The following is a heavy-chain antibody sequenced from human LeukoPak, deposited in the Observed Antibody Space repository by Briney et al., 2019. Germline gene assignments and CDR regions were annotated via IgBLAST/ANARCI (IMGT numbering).Heavy chain of an antibody. CDR1: GFTFSSEA. CDR2: ISDDGINK. CDR3: ARARPGYDILTGYLDY. V-gene: IGHV3-30-3*01. D-gene: IGHD3-9*01. J-gene: IGHJ4*02. Sequence: GRSLRLSCAASGFTFSSEAIHWVRQAPGKGLEWVAVISDDGINKYYADSVKGRFTISRDNSKNTLYLQMNSLRDEDTAVYYCARARPGYDILTGYLDYWGQGTLVTVSS.